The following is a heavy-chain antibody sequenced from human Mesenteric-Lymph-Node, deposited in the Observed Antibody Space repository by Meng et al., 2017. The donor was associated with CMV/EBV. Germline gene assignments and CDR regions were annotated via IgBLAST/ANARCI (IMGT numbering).Heavy chain of an antibody. D-gene: IGHD3-16*02. J-gene: IGHJ3*02. CDR3: ARDRRGGGGVIRDAFDI. CDR1: GFTFSSYA. CDR2: VSGSGGST. Sequence: LSLTCAASGFTFSSYAMSWVRQAPGKGLEWVSAVSGSGGSTYYADSVKGRFTISRDNSKNTLYLQLNSLRAEDTAVYYCARDRRGGGGVIRDAFDIWGQGTMVTVSS. V-gene: IGHV3-23*01.